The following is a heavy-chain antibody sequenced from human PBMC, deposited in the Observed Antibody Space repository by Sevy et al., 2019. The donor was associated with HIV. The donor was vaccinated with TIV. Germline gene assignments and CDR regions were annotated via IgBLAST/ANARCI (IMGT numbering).Heavy chain of an antibody. Sequence: GGSLRLSCAASGFTFSSYGMHWVRQAPGKGLEWVALIWYDGSSKYYADSVKGRFTLSRDNSKNTLYLQMNSLRAEATAVYYCARGANYYDSSGSQPNFDYWGQGTLVTVSS. CDR3: ARGANYYDSSGSQPNFDY. CDR1: GFTFSSYG. CDR2: IWYDGSSK. V-gene: IGHV3-33*01. D-gene: IGHD3-22*01. J-gene: IGHJ4*02.